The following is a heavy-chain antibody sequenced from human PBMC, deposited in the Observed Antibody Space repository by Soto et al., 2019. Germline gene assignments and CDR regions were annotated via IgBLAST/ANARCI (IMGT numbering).Heavy chain of an antibody. D-gene: IGHD2-8*01. Sequence: PXATLSLTCTVSGTSISSYYWSWIRQPPGKGLGWIANIHYSGTTNYNPSLASRVTLSVDTSKNQFSLKMTSVTAADRAMYFCARYNPYAIDYWGRGTLVTVSS. CDR2: IHYSGTT. CDR1: GTSISSYY. V-gene: IGHV4-59*01. J-gene: IGHJ4*02. CDR3: ARYNPYAIDY.